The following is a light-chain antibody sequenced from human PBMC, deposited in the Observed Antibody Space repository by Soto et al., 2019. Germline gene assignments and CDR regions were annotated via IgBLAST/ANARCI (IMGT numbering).Light chain of an antibody. V-gene: IGKV1-6*01. CDR1: QTISSW. CDR2: AAS. CDR3: LPAFNYPLP. Sequence: QSPQSPSTLSGSVGDRVIITCRASQTISSWLAWYQPKPGKAPKLLIYAASNLQSGVPSRFSGSGSGTDFTVTISSLQPEDLAPYDGLPAFNYPLPVGGGTKGDI. J-gene: IGKJ4*01.